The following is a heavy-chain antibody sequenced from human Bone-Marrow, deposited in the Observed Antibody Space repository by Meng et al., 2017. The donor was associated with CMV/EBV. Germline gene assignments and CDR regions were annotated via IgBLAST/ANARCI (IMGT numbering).Heavy chain of an antibody. D-gene: IGHD2-2*01. V-gene: IGHV3-21*01. J-gene: IGHJ4*02. Sequence: ESLKISCAASGFTFSSYSMNWVRQAPGKGLEWVSSISSSSSYIYYADSVKGRFTISRDNAKNSLYLQMNSLRAEDTAVYYCAKAFYCSSTSCPYYFDYWGQGTLVTVSS. CDR2: ISSSSSYI. CDR3: AKAFYCSSTSCPYYFDY. CDR1: GFTFSSYS.